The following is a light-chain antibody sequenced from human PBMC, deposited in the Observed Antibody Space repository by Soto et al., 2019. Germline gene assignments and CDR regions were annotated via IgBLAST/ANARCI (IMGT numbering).Light chain of an antibody. Sequence: EIVLTQSPGTLSLSPGERATHSCRASQSVSSSYLAWYQQKPGQAPRLLIYDASSRATGIPDRFSGSGSGTDFTLTISRLEPEDFAVYYCQQYSSSPCTFGQGTKVEIK. CDR3: QQYSSSPCT. V-gene: IGKV3-20*01. CDR1: QSVSSSY. CDR2: DAS. J-gene: IGKJ1*01.